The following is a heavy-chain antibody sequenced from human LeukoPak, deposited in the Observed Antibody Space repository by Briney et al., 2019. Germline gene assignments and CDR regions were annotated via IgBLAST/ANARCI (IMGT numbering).Heavy chain of an antibody. Sequence: GGSLRLSCAASGFTFSNYWMTWVRQAPGKGLEWVANIKQDGSERYYVDSVKGRFTISRDNAKDSLYLQMNSLRVEDTAVYYCTKKTGEYWGQGTLVTVSA. J-gene: IGHJ4*02. CDR2: IKQDGSER. V-gene: IGHV3-7*03. CDR1: GFTFSNYW. CDR3: TKKTGEY.